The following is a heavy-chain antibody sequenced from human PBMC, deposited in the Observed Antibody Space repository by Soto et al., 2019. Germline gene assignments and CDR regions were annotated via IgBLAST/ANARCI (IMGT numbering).Heavy chain of an antibody. CDR2: ISGSGIST. CDR3: AKGKSGSYHGLDY. D-gene: IGHD1-26*01. J-gene: IGHJ4*02. CDR1: GFTFSSYS. Sequence: PGGSLRLSCAASGFTFSSYSMNWVRQAPGKGLEWVSAISGSGISTYYADSVKGRFTISRDNSKDTMYLQMNSLRADDTALYYCAKGKSGSYHGLDYWGQGTLVTVSS. V-gene: IGHV3-23*01.